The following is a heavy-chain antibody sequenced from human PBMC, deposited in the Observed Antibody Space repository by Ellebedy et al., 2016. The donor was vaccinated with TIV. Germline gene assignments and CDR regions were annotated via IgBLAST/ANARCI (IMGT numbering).Heavy chain of an antibody. CDR1: GFTLSDHN. CDR3: ARDPDTASKIDY. D-gene: IGHD5-18*01. CDR2: IIASSGAT. V-gene: IGHV3-21*01. J-gene: IGHJ4*02. Sequence: GGSLRLXCAASGFTLSDHNMNWVRQAPGLGLEWVSYIIASSGATYYADSVKGRFTISRDNAKNSLYLQMNSLRAEDTAVYYCARDPDTASKIDYWGQGTLVTVSS.